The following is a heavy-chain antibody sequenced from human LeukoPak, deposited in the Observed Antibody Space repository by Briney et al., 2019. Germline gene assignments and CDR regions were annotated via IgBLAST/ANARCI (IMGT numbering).Heavy chain of an antibody. D-gene: IGHD3-10*01. CDR3: ARVVTMVRGVITSRYFDY. CDR2: IYYSGTT. J-gene: IGHJ4*02. CDR1: GGSISSGGYY. V-gene: IGHV4-39*07. Sequence: SETLSLTCTVSGGSISSGGYYWGWIRQPPGKGLEWIGSIYYSGTTYYSPSLKSRVTISVDKSKNQFSLKLSSVTAADTAVYYCARVVTMVRGVITSRYFDYWGQGTLVTVSS.